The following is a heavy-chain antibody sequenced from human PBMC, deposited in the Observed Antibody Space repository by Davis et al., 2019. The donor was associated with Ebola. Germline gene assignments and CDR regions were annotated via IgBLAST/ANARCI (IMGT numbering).Heavy chain of an antibody. J-gene: IGHJ6*02. D-gene: IGHD3-3*01. V-gene: IGHV5-10-1*01. CDR1: GYSFTSYW. CDR3: ARPNLRFSGYYYGMDV. Sequence: PGGSLRLSCKGSGYSFTSYWISWVRQMPGKGLEWMGRIDPSDSYTNYSPSFQGHVTISADKSISTAYLQWSSLKASDTAMYYCARPNLRFSGYYYGMDVWGQGTTVTVSS. CDR2: IDPSDSYT.